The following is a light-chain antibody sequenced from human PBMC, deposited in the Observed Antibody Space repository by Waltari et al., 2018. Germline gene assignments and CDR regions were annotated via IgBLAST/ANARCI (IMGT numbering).Light chain of an antibody. CDR1: TGDGGTSNF. V-gene: IGLV2-23*02. J-gene: IGLJ3*02. CDR2: EVI. CDR3: CSYVQKDSWL. Sequence: QSALTQPASVSGAPGQSLTISCPGTTGDGGTSNFVSWYQHHPGKVPKLIIYEVIKRPAGISDRFTGSKSGNTASLSISGLQAEDEADYYCCSYVQKDSWLFGGGTKVTVL.